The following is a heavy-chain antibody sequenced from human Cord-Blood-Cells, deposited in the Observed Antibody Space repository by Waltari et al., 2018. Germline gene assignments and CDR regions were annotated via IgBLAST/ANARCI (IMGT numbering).Heavy chain of an antibody. V-gene: IGHV5-51*01. CDR2: IYPGDSDT. D-gene: IGHD6-13*01. Sequence: EVQLLQSGAEGKRPGESLKDASKGSGYSFTTSWFVWVGQMPGKGPEWMGIIYPGDSDTRDSPSFQGQVTISADKSISTAYLQWSSLKASDTAMYYCARQRKGYSSSWYDYWGQGTLVTVSS. J-gene: IGHJ4*02. CDR3: ARQRKGYSSSWYDY. CDR1: GYSFTTSW.